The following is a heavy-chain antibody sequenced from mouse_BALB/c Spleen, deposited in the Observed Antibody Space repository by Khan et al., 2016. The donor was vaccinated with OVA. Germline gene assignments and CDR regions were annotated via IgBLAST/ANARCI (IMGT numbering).Heavy chain of an antibody. J-gene: IGHJ3*01. V-gene: IGHV1-4*01. CDR3: VRDGAYHRNDGWVAY. D-gene: IGHD2-14*01. CDR2: INPSNGYT. CDR1: GYTFTSYT. Sequence: QVQLKQSGAELARPGASVKMSCKASGYTFTSYTIHWIKLRPGQGLEWIGSINPSNGYTNYNQKFKDKATLTADKSSTTVYMQLSSLTSDDSAVYNCVRDGAYHRNDGWVAYWGQGTLVTVSA.